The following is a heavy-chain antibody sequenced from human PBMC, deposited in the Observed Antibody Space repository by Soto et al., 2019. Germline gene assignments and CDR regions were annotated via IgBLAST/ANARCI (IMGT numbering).Heavy chain of an antibody. J-gene: IGHJ3*02. CDR3: APSRLYGGQRRAFDI. D-gene: IGHD4-17*01. CDR2: IDPNSGGT. V-gene: IGHV1-2*02. CDR1: GYTFTGYY. Sequence: GASVKVSCKXSGYTFTGYYMHWMRQAPGQGLEWMGWIDPNSGGTKYGQKFQGRVTMTRDTSINTAYMELSRLRSDDTAVYYCAPSRLYGGQRRAFDIWGQGTMVTVSS.